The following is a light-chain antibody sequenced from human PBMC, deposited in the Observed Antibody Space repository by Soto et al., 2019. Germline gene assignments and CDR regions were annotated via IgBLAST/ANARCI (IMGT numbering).Light chain of an antibody. V-gene: IGLV1-40*01. CDR2: DNN. CDR3: QSYGSSLSGVV. J-gene: IGLJ2*01. Sequence: QSVLTQPPSVSGAPGQRVTISCTGNSSNIGAGYDVHWYQQLPGTAPKLLIYDNNNRPSGVPDRFSGSRSGTSASLAITGLQAEDEADYYCQSYGSSLSGVVFGGGTKLTV. CDR1: SSNIGAGYD.